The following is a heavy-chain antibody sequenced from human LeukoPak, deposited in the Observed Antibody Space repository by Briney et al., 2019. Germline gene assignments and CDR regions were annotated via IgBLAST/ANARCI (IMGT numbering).Heavy chain of an antibody. CDR3: ARDRSYDFWSGYSTPDY. V-gene: IGHV3-33*08. J-gene: IGHJ4*02. Sequence: GGSLRLSCAASGFTFSSYPMSWVRQAPGKGLEWVAVIWYDGSNKYYADSVKGRFTISRDNSKNTLDLQMNSLRAEDTAVYYCARDRSYDFWSGYSTPDYWGQGTLVTVSS. CDR1: GFTFSSYP. CDR2: IWYDGSNK. D-gene: IGHD3-3*01.